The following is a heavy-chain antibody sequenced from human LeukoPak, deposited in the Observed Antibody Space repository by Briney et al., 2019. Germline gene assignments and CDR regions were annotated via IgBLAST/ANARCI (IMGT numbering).Heavy chain of an antibody. CDR1: GFTFTSYW. CDR3: ARDGYDILTGDKQNFDY. V-gene: IGHV3-7*01. D-gene: IGHD3-9*01. CDR2: LKEDRTEE. Sequence: QPGGSLRLSCAASGFTFTSYWMSWVRQAPGKGLEWVANLKEDRTEEEYLDSVKGRFTIFRDNAKNSLDLQMNSLRAEDTAVYYCARDGYDILTGDKQNFDYWGQGTLVTVSS. J-gene: IGHJ4*02.